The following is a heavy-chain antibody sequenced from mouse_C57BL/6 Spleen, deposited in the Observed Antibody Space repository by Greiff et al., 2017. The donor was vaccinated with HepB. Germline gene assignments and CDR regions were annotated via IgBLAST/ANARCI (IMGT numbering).Heavy chain of an antibody. CDR3: ARRKDDYLFDY. J-gene: IGHJ2*01. CDR1: GYTFTDYY. CDR2: INPCNGGT. D-gene: IGHD2-4*01. Sequence: EVQLQQSGPVLVKPGASVKMSCKASGYTFTDYYMNWVKQSHGKSLEWIGVINPCNGGTSYNQKFKGKATLTVDKSSSTAYMELNSLTSEDSAVYYCARRKDDYLFDYWGQGTTLTVSS. V-gene: IGHV1-19*01.